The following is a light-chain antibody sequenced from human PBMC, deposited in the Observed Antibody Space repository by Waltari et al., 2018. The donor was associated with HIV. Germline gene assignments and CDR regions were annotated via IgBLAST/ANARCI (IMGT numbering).Light chain of an antibody. J-gene: IGLJ3*02. CDR1: SSNIGSNA. Sequence: SVLTQLPSASGTPGQRVTISCSGCSSNIGSNAVTWYQQFPGTSPKRLIYSTNPRPSGVPDRFSASRSATSASLAISGLQSEDEADYYCAAWDDSLNGVVFGGGTKLTVL. CDR2: STN. V-gene: IGLV1-44*01. CDR3: AAWDDSLNGVV.